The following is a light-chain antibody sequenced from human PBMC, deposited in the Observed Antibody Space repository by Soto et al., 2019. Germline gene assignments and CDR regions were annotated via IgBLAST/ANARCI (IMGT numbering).Light chain of an antibody. CDR3: QQDNTPPWT. CDR2: KAS. V-gene: IGKV1-5*03. CDR1: QSISSW. J-gene: IGKJ1*01. Sequence: DIQMTQSPSTLSASVGDRVTITCRASQSISSWLAWYQQKPGKAPKLLIYKASSLESGVPSRFSGSGSGTEFTLTISILQPDDFATYYCQQDNTPPWTFGQGTMV.